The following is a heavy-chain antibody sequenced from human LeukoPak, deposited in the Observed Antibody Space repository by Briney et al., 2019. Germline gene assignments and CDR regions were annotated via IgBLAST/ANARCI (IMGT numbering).Heavy chain of an antibody. Sequence: ASVKVSCKASGYTFTSYYMHWVRQAPGQGLEWMGIINPSGGGTSYAQKFQGRVTMTRDMSTSTVYMELSSLRSEDTAVYYCASGLRHTYYYYYMDVWGKGTTVTVSS. J-gene: IGHJ6*03. CDR1: GYTFTSYY. V-gene: IGHV1-46*01. CDR3: ASGLRHTYYYYYMDV. CDR2: INPSGGGT.